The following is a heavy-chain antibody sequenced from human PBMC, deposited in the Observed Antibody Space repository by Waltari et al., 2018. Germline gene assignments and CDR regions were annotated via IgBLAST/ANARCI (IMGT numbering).Heavy chain of an antibody. D-gene: IGHD3-22*01. CDR2: LRYTRGT. CDR3: ARLPTTYYDSLGWGFFDQ. Sequence: HVQLQESGPGLVKPSETLSLSCTVSGDFLSHDTWTWIRQAPGKGLEWIAYLRYTRGTKWNPSLQSRVTVSADTSKKQFSLRLTSVTAADTAVYYCARLPTTYYDSLGWGFFDQWGQGIMVTVSS. V-gene: IGHV4-59*08. J-gene: IGHJ4*02. CDR1: GDFLSHDT.